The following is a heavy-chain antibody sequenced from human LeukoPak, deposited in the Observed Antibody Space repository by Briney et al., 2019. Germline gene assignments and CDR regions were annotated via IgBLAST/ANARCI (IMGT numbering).Heavy chain of an antibody. D-gene: IGHD2-21*02. Sequence: PGGTVRLSCASSVFILSSYAMHWVRQPPGKGLEGVTVISYDGSNKYYADSVKGRSTISRDNSKNRLYLQMNSLRAADTAVYYCARWTSTARNAFDIWGQGTMVTVSS. CDR3: ARWTSTARNAFDI. CDR2: ISYDGSNK. J-gene: IGHJ3*02. CDR1: VFILSSYA. V-gene: IGHV3-30*01.